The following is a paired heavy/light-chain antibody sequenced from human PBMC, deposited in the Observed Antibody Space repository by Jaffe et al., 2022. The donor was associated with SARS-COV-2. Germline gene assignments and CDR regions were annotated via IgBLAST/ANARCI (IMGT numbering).Light chain of an antibody. V-gene: IGKV1-27*01. CDR3: QKYHGAPRT. CDR2: AAS. J-gene: IGKJ2*02. Sequence: DIQMTQSPSSLSASVGDRVTITCRASQGINNYLAWYQQKPGKVPKLLIYAASSLQSGVPSRFSGSGSGTDFTLTISSLQPEDVATYYCQKYHGAPRTFGQGTKLEIK. CDR1: QGINNY.
Heavy chain of an antibody. CDR2: ITSSSTYK. CDR3: VRARLSGYGDS. Sequence: EVQLVESGGGLVKPGGSLRLSCAASGFTFSSYAMDWVRQAPGKGLEWVSFITSSSTYKFYADSVKGRFTISRDDANNLLFLQMNSLRAEDTAVYYCVRARLSGYGDSWGQGTLVTVSS. CDR1: GFTFSSYA. J-gene: IGHJ4*02. V-gene: IGHV3-21*01. D-gene: IGHD5-12*01.